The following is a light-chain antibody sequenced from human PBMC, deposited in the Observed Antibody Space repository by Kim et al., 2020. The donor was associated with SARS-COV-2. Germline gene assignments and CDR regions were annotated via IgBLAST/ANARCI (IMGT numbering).Light chain of an antibody. Sequence: SVATGHTPTIPRSGEKLGETLSPCFQPRPAQAPVLVSFPSGRRPSVIPERFSGSIAGDTATLTISGTQAMDEADYFCQAWDSTTARFGGGTQLTVL. J-gene: IGLJ3*02. V-gene: IGLV3-1*01. CDR1: KLGETL. CDR2: PSG. CDR3: QAWDSTTAR.